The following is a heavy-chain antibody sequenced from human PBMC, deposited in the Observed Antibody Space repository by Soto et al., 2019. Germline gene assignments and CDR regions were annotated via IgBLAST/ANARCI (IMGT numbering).Heavy chain of an antibody. CDR2: ISGSGGST. Sequence: GGSLRLSCAASGFTFSSYAMSWVRQAPGKGLEWVSAISGSGGSTYYADSVKGRFTISRDNTKKTLHLQMNSLRAEDTAVYYCAKDEAKPKVVIPDYWGQGTLVTVSS. D-gene: IGHD2-21*01. CDR1: GFTFSSYA. CDR3: AKDEAKPKVVIPDY. J-gene: IGHJ4*02. V-gene: IGHV3-23*01.